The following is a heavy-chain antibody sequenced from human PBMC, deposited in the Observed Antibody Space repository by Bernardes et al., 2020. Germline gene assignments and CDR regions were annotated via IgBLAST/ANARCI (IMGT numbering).Heavy chain of an antibody. CDR3: ARGQGGSSRGFDY. D-gene: IGHD3-10*01. Sequence: SETLSLTCTVSGGSISGYYWSWIRQPPGKGLEWIGYIYYSGNTNYNPSLSGKTNYNPSLKSRVTISVDTSKNQFSLKLSSVTAADTAVYYCARGQGGSSRGFDYWGQGTLVTVSS. J-gene: IGHJ4*02. CDR1: GGSISGYY. CDR2: IYYSGNTNYNPSLSGKT. V-gene: IGHV4-59*01.